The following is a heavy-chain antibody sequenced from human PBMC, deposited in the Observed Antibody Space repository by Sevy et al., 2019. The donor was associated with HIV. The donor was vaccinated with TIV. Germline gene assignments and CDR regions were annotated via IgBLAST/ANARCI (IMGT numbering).Heavy chain of an antibody. CDR3: AVTKDCSNLDCYQAFDY. D-gene: IGHD2-2*01. CDR1: GFTFSSYA. Sequence: GGSLRLSCAASGFTFSSYAMHWVRQAPGKGLEYISTISSNGRSTYYANSVKGRFTISRDNSKNTVYLQMGSLRTEDMAVYYCAVTKDCSNLDCYQAFDYWGQGELVTVSS. CDR2: ISSNGRST. J-gene: IGHJ4*02. V-gene: IGHV3-64*01.